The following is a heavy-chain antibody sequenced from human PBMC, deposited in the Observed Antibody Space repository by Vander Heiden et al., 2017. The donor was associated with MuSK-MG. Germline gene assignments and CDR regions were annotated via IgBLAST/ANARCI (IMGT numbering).Heavy chain of an antibody. D-gene: IGHD5-18*01. CDR2: IIPIFGTA. CDR1: GGTFSSYA. V-gene: IGHV1-69*01. CDR3: ARGFWGGYSYGRLGFDY. Sequence: QVQLVQSGAEVKKPGSSVKVSCKASGGTFSSYAISWVRQAPGKGLGWMGGIIPIFGTANYAQKFQGGVTITADESTSTAYMELSSLRSEDTAVYYCARGFWGGYSYGRLGFDYWGQGTLVTVSS. J-gene: IGHJ4*02.